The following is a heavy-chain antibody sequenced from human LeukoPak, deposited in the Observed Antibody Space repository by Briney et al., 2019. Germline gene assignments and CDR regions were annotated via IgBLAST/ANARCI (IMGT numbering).Heavy chain of an antibody. CDR1: GFTFSSHS. V-gene: IGHV3-21*01. J-gene: IGHJ4*02. CDR2: ISSSSSYI. Sequence: WGSLRLSCAASGFTFSSHSMNWVRQAPGKGLEWVSSISSSSSYIYYADSVKGRFTISRDNAKKSLYLQMDSLRAEDTAVYYCARDLGGPTTRGYFDSWGQGTLVTVSS. D-gene: IGHD1-26*01. CDR3: ARDLGGPTTRGYFDS.